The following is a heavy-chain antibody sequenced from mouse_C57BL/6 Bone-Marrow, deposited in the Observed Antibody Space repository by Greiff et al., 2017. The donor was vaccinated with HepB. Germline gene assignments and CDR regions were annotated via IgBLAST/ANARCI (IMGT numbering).Heavy chain of an antibody. D-gene: IGHD2-2*01. CDR1: GFTFSSYA. V-gene: IGHV5-4*01. CDR2: ISDGGSYT. J-gene: IGHJ2*01. CDR3: AREWLRYDYFDY. Sequence: EVQLQESGGGLVKPGGSLKLSCAASGFTFSSYAMSWVRQTPEKRLEWVATISDGGSYTYYPDNVKGRFTISRDNAKNNLYLQMSHLKSEDTAMYYCAREWLRYDYFDYWGQGTTLTVSS.